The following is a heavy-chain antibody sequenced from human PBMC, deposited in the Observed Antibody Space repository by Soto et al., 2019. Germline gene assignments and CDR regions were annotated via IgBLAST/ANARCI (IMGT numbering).Heavy chain of an antibody. CDR3: AKDRMGGFGELFDDAFDI. J-gene: IGHJ3*02. CDR1: GFTFSSYA. D-gene: IGHD3-10*01. V-gene: IGHV3-23*01. Sequence: GGSLRLSCAASGFTFSSYAMSWVRQSPGKGLEWVSAISGGGGSTYYADSVKGGFTIPRDNPKNPLYLQMNSLRAEDRAVYYCAKDRMGGFGELFDDAFDIWGQGTMVTVSS. CDR2: ISGGGGST.